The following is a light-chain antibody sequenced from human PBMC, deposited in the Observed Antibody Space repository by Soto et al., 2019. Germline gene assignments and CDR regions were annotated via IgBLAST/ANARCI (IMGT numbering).Light chain of an antibody. Sequence: EIVSAQSPGALSLSPGERATLSCRAGQSVSRTYLAWYQQKPGHAPRLLIYDASSRATDIPDRFSGSGSGTDFTLTISRLEPEDFAVYYCQHYGNSPPLTFGGGTKVDIK. V-gene: IGKV3-20*01. J-gene: IGKJ4*01. CDR2: DAS. CDR1: QSVSRTY. CDR3: QHYGNSPPLT.